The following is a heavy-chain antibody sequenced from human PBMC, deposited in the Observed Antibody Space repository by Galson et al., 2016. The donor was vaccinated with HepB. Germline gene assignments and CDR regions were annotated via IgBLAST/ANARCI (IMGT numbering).Heavy chain of an antibody. CDR3: ARGIAKMYWFEP. CDR2: INPNGSSA. Sequence: SVKVSCKASGHTFSSYYMHWVRQAPGQGLEWMGIINPNGSSASYAQQFQGRVTMTRDTSTSTLYMELSSLRSEDTAVYYCARGIAKMYWFEPWGQGTLVTVSS. V-gene: IGHV1-46*01. J-gene: IGHJ5*02. CDR1: GHTFSSYY. D-gene: IGHD1-26*01.